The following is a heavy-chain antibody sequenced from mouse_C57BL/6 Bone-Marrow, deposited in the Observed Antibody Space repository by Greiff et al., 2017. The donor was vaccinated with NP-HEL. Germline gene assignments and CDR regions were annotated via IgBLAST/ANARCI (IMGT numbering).Heavy chain of an antibody. CDR3: ARVHGNLYWYFDV. Sequence: QVQLQQSGPELVKPGASVKISCKASGYAFSSSWMNWVKQRPGKGLEWIGRIYPGDGDTNYNGKFKGKATLTADKSSSTAYMQLSSLTSEDSAVYFCARVHGNLYWYFDVWGTGTTVTVSS. V-gene: IGHV1-82*01. D-gene: IGHD2-1*01. CDR1: GYAFSSSW. J-gene: IGHJ1*03. CDR2: IYPGDGDT.